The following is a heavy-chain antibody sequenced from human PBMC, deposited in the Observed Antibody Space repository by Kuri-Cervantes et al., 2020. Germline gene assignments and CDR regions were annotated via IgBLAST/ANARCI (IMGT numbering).Heavy chain of an antibody. J-gene: IGHJ5*02. CDR2: IYHSGST. D-gene: IGHD6-13*01. Sequence: SETLSLTCTVSGGSISSGGYSWSWIRQPPGKGLEWIGYIYHSGSTYYNPYLKSRVTISVDRSKNQFSLKLSSVTAADTAVYYCARGGAAAGRNWFDPWGQGTLVTVSS. CDR1: GGSISSGGYS. V-gene: IGHV4-30-2*01. CDR3: ARGGAAAGRNWFDP.